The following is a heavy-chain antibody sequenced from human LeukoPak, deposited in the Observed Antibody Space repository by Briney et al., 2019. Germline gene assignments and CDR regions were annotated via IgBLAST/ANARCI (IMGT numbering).Heavy chain of an antibody. D-gene: IGHD2-15*01. CDR3: AREVSGGSWPFDY. J-gene: IGHJ4*02. V-gene: IGHV4-34*01. CDR1: GGSFSGYY. Sequence: SETLSLTCAVYGGSFSGYYWSWIRQPPGKGLEWIGEINHSGSTNYNPSLKSRVTISVDTSKNQFSLKLSSVTAADTAVYYCAREVSGGSWPFDYWGQGTLVTVSS. CDR2: INHSGST.